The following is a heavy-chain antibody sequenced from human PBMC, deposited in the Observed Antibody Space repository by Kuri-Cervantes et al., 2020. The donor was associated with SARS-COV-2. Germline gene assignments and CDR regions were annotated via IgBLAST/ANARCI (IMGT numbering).Heavy chain of an antibody. V-gene: IGHV4-59*01. Sequence: SETLSLTCSVSGDSISPYYWAWIRQPPGKGLEWIGHIYYSGSVNYNPSLMSRLTISVDKSKNQVSLKLTSVTAADTAVCYCARSAAAFYGMDVWGQGTTVTVSS. D-gene: IGHD2-2*01. J-gene: IGHJ6*02. CDR2: IYYSGSV. CDR3: ARSAAAFYGMDV. CDR1: GDSISPYY.